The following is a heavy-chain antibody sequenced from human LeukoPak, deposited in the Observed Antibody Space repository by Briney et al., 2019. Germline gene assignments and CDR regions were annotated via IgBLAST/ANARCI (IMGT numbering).Heavy chain of an antibody. CDR3: AKGSYGSGSYVDY. J-gene: IGHJ4*02. D-gene: IGHD3-10*01. V-gene: IGHV3-9*01. Sequence: GGSLRLSCAASGFTFDDYAMHWVRQAPGKGLEWVSFISWNSGVIGYADSVKGRFTISRDNAKNSLYLQMKSLRAEDTALYYCAKGSYGSGSYVDYWGRGSLVTVSS. CDR1: GFTFDDYA. CDR2: ISWNSGVI.